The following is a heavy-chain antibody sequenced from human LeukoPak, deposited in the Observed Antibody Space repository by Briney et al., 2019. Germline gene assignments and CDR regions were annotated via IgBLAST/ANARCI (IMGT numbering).Heavy chain of an antibody. CDR2: IRYDGSNK. CDR3: AKDPYYDSSGYYSDDAFDI. CDR1: GFTFSSYG. V-gene: IGHV3-30*02. Sequence: GGSLRLSCAASGFTFSSYGMHWVRQAPGKGLEWVAFIRYDGSNKYYADSVKGRFTISRDNSKNTLYLQMNSLRAEDTAVYYCAKDPYYDSSGYYSDDAFDIWGQGTMVTVSS. D-gene: IGHD3-22*01. J-gene: IGHJ3*02.